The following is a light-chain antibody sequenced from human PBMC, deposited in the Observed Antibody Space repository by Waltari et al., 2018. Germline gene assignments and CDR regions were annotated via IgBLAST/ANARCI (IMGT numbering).Light chain of an antibody. CDR3: QQYGDSPYT. CDR1: QSVSSSY. J-gene: IGKJ2*01. CDR2: GAS. V-gene: IGKV3-20*01. Sequence: EIVLTQSPGTLSLSPVERATLSCRPSQSVSSSYLAWYQHKPGQPPRLLISGASSRAPGIPDRFSGSESGTDFTLVINRLEPEDFAVYFCQQYGDSPYTFGQGTKLEIK.